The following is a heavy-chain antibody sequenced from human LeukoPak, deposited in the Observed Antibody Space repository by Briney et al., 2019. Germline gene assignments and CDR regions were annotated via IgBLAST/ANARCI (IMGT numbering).Heavy chain of an antibody. CDR3: ARDGYSSGYFDF. CDR1: GFTFSSYA. Sequence: SGGSLRLSCAASGFTFSSYAMHWVRQAPGKGLEWVAVISYDGSNKYYADSVKGRFTISRDNSKNTLYLQMNSLRAEDTAVYYCARDGYSSGYFDFWGQGTLVTVSS. D-gene: IGHD3-22*01. V-gene: IGHV3-30-3*01. J-gene: IGHJ4*02. CDR2: ISYDGSNK.